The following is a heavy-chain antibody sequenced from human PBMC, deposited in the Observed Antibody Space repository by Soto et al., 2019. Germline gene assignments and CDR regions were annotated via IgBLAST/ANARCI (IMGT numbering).Heavy chain of an antibody. CDR3: ARGLSYYYYGMDV. V-gene: IGHV3-53*01. CDR2: IYSGGST. J-gene: IGHJ6*02. CDR1: GFTVSSNY. Sequence: GGSLRLSCAASGFTVSSNYMSWVRQAPGKGLEWVSVIYSGGSTYYADSVKGRFTISRDNSKNTLYLQMNSLRAEDMAVYYCARGLSYYYYGMDVWGQGTTVTVSS.